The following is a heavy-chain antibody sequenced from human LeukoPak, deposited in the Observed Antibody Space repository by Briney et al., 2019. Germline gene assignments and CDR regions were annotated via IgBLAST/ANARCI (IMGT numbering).Heavy chain of an antibody. D-gene: IGHD2-2*01. CDR2: IIPIFGTA. Sequence: SVKVSCKASGGTFSSYAISWVRQAPGQGLEWMGGIIPIFGTANYAQKFQGRVTITTDESTSTAYMELSSLRSEDTAVYYCARDLPRYCSSTSCPDYAFGIWGQGTMVTVSS. V-gene: IGHV1-69*05. CDR3: ARDLPRYCSSTSCPDYAFGI. CDR1: GGTFSSYA. J-gene: IGHJ3*02.